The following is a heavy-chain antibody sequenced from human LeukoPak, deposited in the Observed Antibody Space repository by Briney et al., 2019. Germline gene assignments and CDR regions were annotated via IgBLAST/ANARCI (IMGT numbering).Heavy chain of an antibody. D-gene: IGHD6-13*01. CDR2: IRYDGSNK. V-gene: IGHV3-30*02. CDR1: GFTFSSYG. Sequence: GGSLRLSCAASGFTFSSYGMHWVRQAPGKGLEWVAFIRYDGSNKYYADSVKGRFTISRDNSKNTLYLQMNSLRAEDTAVYYCARESSSSSYIILWGQGTLVTVSS. J-gene: IGHJ4*02. CDR3: ARESSSSSYIIL.